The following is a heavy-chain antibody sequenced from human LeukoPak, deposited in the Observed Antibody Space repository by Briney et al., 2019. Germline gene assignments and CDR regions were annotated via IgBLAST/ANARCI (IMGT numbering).Heavy chain of an antibody. CDR2: MNPNSGNT. D-gene: IGHD2-8*01. J-gene: IGHJ4*02. CDR3: ARGRSYVADY. CDR1: GYTFINYD. V-gene: IGHV1-8*03. Sequence: SVKVSCKASGYTFINYDINWVRQAIGQGLEWMGWMNPNSGNTGYAQEFQDRITITRDTSMSTAYMELSSLTSEDTAVYYCARGRSYVADYWGQGTLVTVSS.